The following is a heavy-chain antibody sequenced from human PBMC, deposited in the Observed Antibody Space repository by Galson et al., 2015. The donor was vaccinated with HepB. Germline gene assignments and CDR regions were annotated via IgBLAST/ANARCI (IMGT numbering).Heavy chain of an antibody. Sequence: SLRLSCAASGFTFSSYAMHWVRQAPGKGLEYVSAISSNGGSTYYADSVKGRFTISRDNSKNTLYLQMSSLRAEDTAVYYCVKEWGYYYGSGIQGAFDIWGQGTMVTVSS. CDR2: ISSNGGST. J-gene: IGHJ3*02. D-gene: IGHD3-10*01. CDR3: VKEWGYYYGSGIQGAFDI. V-gene: IGHV3-64D*06. CDR1: GFTFSSYA.